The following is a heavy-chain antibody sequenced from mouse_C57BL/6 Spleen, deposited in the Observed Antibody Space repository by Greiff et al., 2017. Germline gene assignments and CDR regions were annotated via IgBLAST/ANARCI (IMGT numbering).Heavy chain of an antibody. J-gene: IGHJ4*01. D-gene: IGHD2-5*01. CDR1: GYTFTDYY. CDR2: INPNNGGT. Sequence: VQLQQSGPELVKPGASVKISCKASGYTFTDYYMHWVKQRPGKSLEWIGDINPNNGGTSYNQKFKGEATLTVDKSSSTAYMELRSLTSEDSAVYYWARSDSKGRSYYAMDYWGQGTSVTVSS. CDR3: ARSDSKGRSYYAMDY. V-gene: IGHV1-26*01.